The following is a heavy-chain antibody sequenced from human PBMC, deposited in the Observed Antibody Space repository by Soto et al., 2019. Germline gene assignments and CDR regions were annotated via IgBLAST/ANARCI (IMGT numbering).Heavy chain of an antibody. J-gene: IGHJ3*02. V-gene: IGHV3-23*01. CDR2: ISGSGGST. CDR3: AKDRRRKGWELLRVYAFDI. CDR1: GFTFSSYA. Sequence: EVQLLESGGGLVQPGGSLRLSCAASGFTFSSYAMSWVRQAPGKGLEWVSAISGSGGSTYYADSVKGRFTISRDNSKNTLYLQMNSLRAEDTAVYYCAKDRRRKGWELLRVYAFDIWGQGTMVTVSS. D-gene: IGHD1-26*01.